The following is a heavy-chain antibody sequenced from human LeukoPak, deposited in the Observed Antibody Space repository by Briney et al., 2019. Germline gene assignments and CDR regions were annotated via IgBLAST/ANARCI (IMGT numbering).Heavy chain of an antibody. J-gene: IGHJ6*02. CDR2: IYYSGST. D-gene: IGHD2-2*02. CDR3: ARNRGLYGRLYYYGMDV. V-gene: IGHV4-59*01. Sequence: PSETLSLTCTVSGGSISSYYWSWIRQPPGKGLEWIGYIYYSGSTNYNPSLKSRVTISVDTSKNQFSLKLSSVTAADTAVYYCARNRGLYGRLYYYGMDVWGQGTTVTVSS. CDR1: GGSISSYY.